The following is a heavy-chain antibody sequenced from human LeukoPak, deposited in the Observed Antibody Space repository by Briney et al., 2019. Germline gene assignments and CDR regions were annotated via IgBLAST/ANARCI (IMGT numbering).Heavy chain of an antibody. V-gene: IGHV3-7*01. CDR1: GFTFSSYW. D-gene: IGHD2-2*01. Sequence: PGGSLRLSCAASGFTFSSYWMSWVRQAPGKGLEWVANIKQDGSEKYYVDSVKGRFTISRDNAKNSLYLQMNSLRAEDTAVYYCARRYCSSTSCPADYCGQGTLVTVSS. CDR2: IKQDGSEK. CDR3: ARRYCSSTSCPADY. J-gene: IGHJ4*02.